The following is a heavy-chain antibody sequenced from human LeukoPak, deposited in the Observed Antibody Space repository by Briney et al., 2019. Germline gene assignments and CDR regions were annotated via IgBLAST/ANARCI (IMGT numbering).Heavy chain of an antibody. CDR3: ARAVTYYYDTSGYY. CDR1: GFSFSNYW. D-gene: IGHD3-22*01. Sequence: PGGPLRLSCASPGFSFSNYWMAWVRQTPGKGLERMANIKQEGSEKNYVDCVKGRFTISRDNATHPLYLQMSSLGAEDTAVYYCARAVTYYYDTSGYYWGQGNLVTVSS. CDR2: IKQEGSEK. J-gene: IGHJ4*02. V-gene: IGHV3-7*02.